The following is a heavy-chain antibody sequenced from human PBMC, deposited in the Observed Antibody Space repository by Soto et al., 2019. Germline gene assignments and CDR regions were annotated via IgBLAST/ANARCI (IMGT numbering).Heavy chain of an antibody. CDR2: IYYSGST. Sequence: QVQLQESGPGLVKPSETLSLTCTVSGGSISSYYWSWIRQPPGKGLEWIGYIYYSGSTNYNPSLKSRVTISVDTSKSQFTMKLSSVTAADTAVYYCARVWGGALDIWGQGTMVTVSS. V-gene: IGHV4-59*01. CDR1: GGSISSYY. CDR3: ARVWGGALDI. J-gene: IGHJ3*02. D-gene: IGHD3-10*01.